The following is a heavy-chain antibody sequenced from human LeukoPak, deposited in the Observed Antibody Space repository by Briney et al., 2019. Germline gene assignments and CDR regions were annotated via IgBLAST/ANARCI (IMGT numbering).Heavy chain of an antibody. CDR3: ARDAYPTFDY. V-gene: IGHV4-59*02. Sequence: SETLSLTCTVSGGAVSSYYWNWIRQPPGKGLEWIGYVDYSGGTNYNPSVKSRVTISLATSKNQFSLKLRSVTAADTAVYYRARDAYPTFDYWGQGTPVTVSS. J-gene: IGHJ4*02. CDR2: VDYSGGT. CDR1: GGAVSSYY.